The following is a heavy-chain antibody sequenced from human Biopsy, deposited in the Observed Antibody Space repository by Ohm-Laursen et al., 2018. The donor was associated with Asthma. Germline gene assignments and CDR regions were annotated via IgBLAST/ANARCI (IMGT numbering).Heavy chain of an antibody. CDR3: ARKAGSCISRTCYSLDF. CDR2: INSVFGTT. D-gene: IGHD2-2*01. CDR1: GGTFNTYV. Sequence: GASVKVSCKSLGGTFNTYVIGWVRQAPGQGFEGMGGINSVFGTTTYPQKFQDKVTITADDFTSTVYMELSSLRSEDTAVYYCARKAGSCISRTCYSLDFWGQGTLVTVSS. J-gene: IGHJ4*02. V-gene: IGHV1-69*13.